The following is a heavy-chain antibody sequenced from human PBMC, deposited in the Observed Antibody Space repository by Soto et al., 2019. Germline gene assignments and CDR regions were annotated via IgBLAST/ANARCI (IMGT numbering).Heavy chain of an antibody. CDR2: IYLSDFDI. CDR1: GYDFARYW. V-gene: IGHV5-51*01. J-gene: IGHJ4*02. CDR3: SRPYGCNQSSWPTVW. D-gene: IGHD3-10*01. Sequence: PGESLKIACKGSGYDFARYWIGWVRQMPEKGLELMGIIYLSDFDIRYSPSFQGQVTFSADRSINTAYLHWSSLKASDTVVYCCSRPYGCNQSSWPTVWWGQGTLGDVSS.